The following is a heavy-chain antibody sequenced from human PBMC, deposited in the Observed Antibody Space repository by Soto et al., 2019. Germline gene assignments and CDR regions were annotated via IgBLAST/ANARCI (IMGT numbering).Heavy chain of an antibody. CDR3: ARGRIALRTTVTTTIDY. CDR1: GGSFSGYY. D-gene: IGHD4-17*01. CDR2: INHSGST. V-gene: IGHV4-34*01. Sequence: SETLSLTCAVYGGSFSGYYWSWIRQPPGEGLEWIGEINHSGSTNYNPSLKSRVTISVDTSKNQFSLKLSSVTAADTAVYYCARGRIALRTTVTTTIDYWGQGTLVTVSS. J-gene: IGHJ4*02.